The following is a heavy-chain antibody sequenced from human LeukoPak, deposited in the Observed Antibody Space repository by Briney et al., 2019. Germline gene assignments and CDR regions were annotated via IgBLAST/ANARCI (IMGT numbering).Heavy chain of an antibody. CDR1: GFTFSSYS. CDR3: ARLPVVPAAIIYYYYYYMDV. V-gene: IGHV3-48*01. Sequence: GGSLRLSCAASGFTFSSYSMNWVRQAPGKGLEWVSYISSSSSTIYYADSVKGRFTISRDNAKNSLYLQMNSLRAEDTAVYYCARLPVVPAAIIYYYYYYMDVWGRGTTVTVSS. CDR2: ISSSSSTI. D-gene: IGHD2-2*01. J-gene: IGHJ6*03.